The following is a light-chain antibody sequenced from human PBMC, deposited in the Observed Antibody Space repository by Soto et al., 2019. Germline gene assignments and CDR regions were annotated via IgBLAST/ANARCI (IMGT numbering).Light chain of an antibody. Sequence: EIVLTQSPGTLSLSPGEGATLSCRASQSVTSNYLAWYQQKPGQAPSLLIYDASSRATGIPDRFSGSGSGTDFTLSISRLEPEDFAVYYCQQYATSPLTFGGGTKVEIK. J-gene: IGKJ4*01. CDR3: QQYATSPLT. CDR1: QSVTSNY. V-gene: IGKV3-20*01. CDR2: DAS.